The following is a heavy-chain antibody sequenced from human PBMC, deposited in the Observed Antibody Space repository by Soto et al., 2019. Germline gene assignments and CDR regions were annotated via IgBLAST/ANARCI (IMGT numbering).Heavy chain of an antibody. CDR2: IIPIFGTA. Sequence: VTVAWKSAGGTVSSDCRSWLWQDHGQGIEWMGGIIPIFGTANYAQKFQGRVTITADESTSTAYMELSSLRSEDTAVYYCARQSTYSGYDFDMSDIWGQGTMVTV. J-gene: IGHJ3*02. CDR1: GGTVSSDC. CDR3: ARQSTYSGYDFDMSDI. D-gene: IGHD5-12*01. V-gene: IGHV1-69*01.